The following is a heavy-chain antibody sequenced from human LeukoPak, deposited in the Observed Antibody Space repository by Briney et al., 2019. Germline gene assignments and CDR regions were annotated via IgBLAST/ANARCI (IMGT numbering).Heavy chain of an antibody. V-gene: IGHV4-59*11. CDR3: ARVVGPAAGEPTYYYYMDV. J-gene: IGHJ6*03. CDR1: GGSISSHY. D-gene: IGHD2-2*01. CDR2: IYYSGST. Sequence: SETLSLTCTVSGGSISSHYWSWIRQPPGKGLEWIGYIYYSGSTNYNPSLKSRVTISVDTSKNQFSLKLSSVTAADTAVYYCARVVGPAAGEPTYYYYMDVWGKGTTVTVSS.